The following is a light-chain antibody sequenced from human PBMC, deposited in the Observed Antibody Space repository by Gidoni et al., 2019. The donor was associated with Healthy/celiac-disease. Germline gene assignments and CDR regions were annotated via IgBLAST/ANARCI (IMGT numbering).Light chain of an antibody. CDR1: QSVLYSSNNKNY. J-gene: IGKJ4*01. CDR3: QQYYSTLT. V-gene: IGKV4-1*01. CDR2: WAS. Sequence: DIVMTQSPDSLAVSLGERATINCKSSQSVLYSSNNKNYLAWYQQKPRQPPKLLIYWASTRESGVPDRFSGSGSGTDFTLTISSLQAEAVAVYYCQQYYSTLTFGGGTKVEIK.